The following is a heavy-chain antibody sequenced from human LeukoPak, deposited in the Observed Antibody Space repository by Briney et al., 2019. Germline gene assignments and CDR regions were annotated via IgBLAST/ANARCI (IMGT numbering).Heavy chain of an antibody. V-gene: IGHV4-34*01. CDR1: GGSFSGYY. D-gene: IGHD5-12*01. J-gene: IGHJ3*02. CDR2: INHSGST. CDR3: ARRSTVVAIVLGAFDI. Sequence: SETLSLTCAVYGGSFSGYYWSWIRQPPGKGLEWIGEINHSGSTNYNPSLKSRVTISVDTSKNQFSLKLSSVTAADTAVYYCARRSTVVAIVLGAFDIWGQGTMVTVSS.